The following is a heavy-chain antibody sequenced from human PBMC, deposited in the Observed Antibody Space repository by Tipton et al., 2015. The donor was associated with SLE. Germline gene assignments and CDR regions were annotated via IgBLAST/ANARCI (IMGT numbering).Heavy chain of an antibody. Sequence: QVQLVQSGGALVQPGGSLRLSCAASGFTLSDAWMSWVRQAPGKGLEWVAFIRYDGSNKHYADSVKGRFTISRDNSKNTLYLQMNSLRAEDTAVYYCAKDGWELIRRYYFDYWGQGTLVSVSS. CDR3: AKDGWELIRRYYFDY. CDR2: IRYDGSNK. V-gene: IGHV3-30*02. D-gene: IGHD1-26*01. J-gene: IGHJ4*02. CDR1: GFTLSDAW.